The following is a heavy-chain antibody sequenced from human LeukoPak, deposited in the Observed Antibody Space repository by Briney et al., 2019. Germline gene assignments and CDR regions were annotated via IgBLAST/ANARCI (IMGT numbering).Heavy chain of an antibody. CDR3: ARDYGYYYDSSGRNGNYGMDV. D-gene: IGHD3-22*01. J-gene: IGHJ6*02. CDR1: GFIFSSYS. V-gene: IGHV3-48*02. CDR2: ITGNSGTV. Sequence: PGGSLRLSCTASGFIFSSYSMNWVRQAPGKGLEWLAYITGNSGTVYYAGSVKGRVTISRDNAKNSLYLQMNSLRDEDSAVYYCARDYGYYYDSSGRNGNYGMDVWGQGTTVTVSS.